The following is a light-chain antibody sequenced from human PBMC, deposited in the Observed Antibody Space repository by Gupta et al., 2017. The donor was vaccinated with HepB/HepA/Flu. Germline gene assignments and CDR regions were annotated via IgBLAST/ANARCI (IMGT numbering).Light chain of an antibody. CDR2: KAS. V-gene: IGKV1-5*03. J-gene: IGKJ1*01. Sequence: DIQMTQSPSTLSASVGDRVTITCRASQSISNWLAWYQHKAGKAPKLLIYKASSLESGVPSRFSGSGSGTEFTLTISSLQPDDFATYYCQQYNSQGTFGQGTKVEIK. CDR1: QSISNW. CDR3: QQYNSQGT.